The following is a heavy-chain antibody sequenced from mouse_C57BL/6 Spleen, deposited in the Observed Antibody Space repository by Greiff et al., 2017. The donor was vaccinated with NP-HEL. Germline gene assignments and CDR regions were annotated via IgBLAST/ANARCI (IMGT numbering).Heavy chain of an antibody. CDR3: ATLGYAMDY. D-gene: IGHD3-3*01. CDR2: IDPSDSET. J-gene: IGHJ4*01. CDR1: GYTFTSYW. V-gene: IGHV1-52*01. Sequence: QVQLQQPGAELVRPGSSVKLSCKASGYTFTSYWMHWVKQRPIQGLEWIGNIDPSDSETHYNQKFKDKATLTVAKSSSTAYMQLSSLTSEDSAVYYCATLGYAMDYWGQGTSVTVSS.